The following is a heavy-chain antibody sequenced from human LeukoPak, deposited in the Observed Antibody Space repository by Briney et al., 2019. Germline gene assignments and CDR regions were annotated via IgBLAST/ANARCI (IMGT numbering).Heavy chain of an antibody. D-gene: IGHD4-23*01. V-gene: IGHV1-18*01. CDR3: ARVRWMKGFNDAFDI. J-gene: IGHJ3*02. CDR1: GYTFTSYG. CDR2: ISAYNGNT. Sequence: ASVKVSCKASGYTFTSYGISWVRQAPGQGLEWMGWISAYNGNTNYAQKLQGRVTMTTDTSTSTAYMELRSLRSDDTAVYYCARVRWMKGFNDAFDIWGQGTMVTVSS.